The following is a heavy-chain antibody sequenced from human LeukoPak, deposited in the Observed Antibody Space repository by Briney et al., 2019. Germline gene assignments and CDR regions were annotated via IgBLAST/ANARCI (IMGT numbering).Heavy chain of an antibody. CDR2: ISGSGGST. J-gene: IGHJ4*02. CDR1: GFTFSSYA. CDR3: AKDSGALYYYGSGSSDY. D-gene: IGHD3-10*01. V-gene: IGHV3-23*01. Sequence: GGSLRLSCAASGFTFSSYAMSRVRQAPGKGLEWVSAISGSGGSTYYADSVKGRFTISRDNSKNTLYLQMNSLRAEDTAVYYCAKDSGALYYYGSGSSDYWGQGTLVTVSS.